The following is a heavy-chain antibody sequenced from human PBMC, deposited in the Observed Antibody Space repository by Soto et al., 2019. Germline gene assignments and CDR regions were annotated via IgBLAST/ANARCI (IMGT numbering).Heavy chain of an antibody. CDR3: ASGACSGECYSDY. CDR2: INLSSGSP. J-gene: IGHJ4*02. Sequence: QVHLVQSGAEVKKPGASVKISCKASGYTYTNYYMHWVRQAPGQGLEWMGIINLSSGSPSYAQRFHGRVTMTRDTSTTTVYMELSSLRSEDTGVYYCASGACSGECYSDYWGQGTLVTVSS. CDR1: GYTYTNYY. V-gene: IGHV1-46*01. D-gene: IGHD2-21*01.